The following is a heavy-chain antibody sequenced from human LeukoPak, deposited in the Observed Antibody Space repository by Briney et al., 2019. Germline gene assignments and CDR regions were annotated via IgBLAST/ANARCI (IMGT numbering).Heavy chain of an antibody. V-gene: IGHV3-30*04. CDR1: GFTFSSYA. CDR3: ARDRYYSSGTYLDF. CDR2: ISKDGSTK. J-gene: IGHJ4*02. Sequence: RGSLRLSCAASGFTFSSYAMHWVRQAPGKGLEWVAVISKDGSTKYYADSVKGRFTISRDNSKDTLYLQMDSLRPEDTAVYFCARDRYYSSGTYLDFWGQGALVAVSS. D-gene: IGHD3-10*01.